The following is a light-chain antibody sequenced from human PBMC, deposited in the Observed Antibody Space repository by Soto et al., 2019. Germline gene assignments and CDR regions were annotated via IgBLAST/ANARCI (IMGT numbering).Light chain of an antibody. V-gene: IGLV2-14*01. CDR3: FSYTSSGTYV. CDR1: GSNIGSNY. J-gene: IGLJ1*01. Sequence: QSVLTQPPSVSAAPGQQVTISCSGSGSNIGSNYVSWYQQHPGKAPKLMIYEVSNRPSGVSNRFSGSKSGNTASLTISGLQAEDETDYYCFSYTSSGTYVFGTGTKVTVL. CDR2: EVS.